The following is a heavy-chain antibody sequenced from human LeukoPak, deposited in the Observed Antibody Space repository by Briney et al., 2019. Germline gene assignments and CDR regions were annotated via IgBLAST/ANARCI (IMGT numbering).Heavy chain of an antibody. Sequence: ASVKVSCKASGYTFTSYGISWVRQAPGQGLEWMGWISAYNGNTNYAQKLQGRVTMTTDTSTSTAYMELRSLRSDDTAVYYCASHPEQYYYDSSGYYAYWGQGTLVTVSS. CDR1: GYTFTSYG. CDR3: ASHPEQYYYDSSGYYAY. V-gene: IGHV1-18*01. D-gene: IGHD3-22*01. J-gene: IGHJ4*02. CDR2: ISAYNGNT.